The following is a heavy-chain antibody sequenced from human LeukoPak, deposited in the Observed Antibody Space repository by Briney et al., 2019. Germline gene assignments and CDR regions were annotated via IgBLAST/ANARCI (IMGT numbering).Heavy chain of an antibody. CDR1: GFTLSSYA. V-gene: IGHV3-30-3*01. D-gene: IGHD6-19*01. CDR2: ISYDGSNK. Sequence: PGGSLRLSCAASGFTLSSYAMHWVRQAPGKGLEWVAVISYDGSNKYYADSVKGRFTISRDNSKNTLYLQMNSLRAEDTAVYYCARAPAWAVAGYFDYWGQGTLVTVSS. CDR3: ARAPAWAVAGYFDY. J-gene: IGHJ4*02.